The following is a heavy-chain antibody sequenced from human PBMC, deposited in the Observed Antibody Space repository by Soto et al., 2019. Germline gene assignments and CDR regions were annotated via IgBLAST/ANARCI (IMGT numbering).Heavy chain of an antibody. Sequence: QVQLQESGPGLVKPSQTLSLTCTVSGGSISSGGYYWSWIRQHPGKGLEWIGYIYYSGSTYYNPSLKSRVNISVDTSKTQFSLKLSSVTAADTAVYYCARDYGDIYYYYGMDVWGQGTTVTVSS. J-gene: IGHJ6*02. D-gene: IGHD4-17*01. CDR2: IYYSGST. CDR3: ARDYGDIYYYYGMDV. CDR1: GGSISSGGYY. V-gene: IGHV4-31*03.